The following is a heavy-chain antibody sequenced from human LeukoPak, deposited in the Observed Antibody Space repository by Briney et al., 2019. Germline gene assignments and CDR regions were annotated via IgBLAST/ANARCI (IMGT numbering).Heavy chain of an antibody. CDR2: ISTTSTTI. Sequence: GGSLRLSCAASGFTFSSYSINWVRQAPGKGLEWVSYISTTSTTIYYADSVRGRFTISRDNAKNSLYLQMNSLRAEDTAVYYCARGSYGDYVGYFDYWGQGTLVTVSS. CDR3: ARGSYGDYVGYFDY. D-gene: IGHD4-17*01. V-gene: IGHV3-48*01. CDR1: GFTFSSYS. J-gene: IGHJ4*02.